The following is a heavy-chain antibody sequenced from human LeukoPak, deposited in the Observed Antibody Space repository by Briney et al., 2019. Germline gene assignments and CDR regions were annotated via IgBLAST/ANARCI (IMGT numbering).Heavy chain of an antibody. CDR1: GGSFSGYY. CDR2: INHSGST. V-gene: IGHV4-34*01. D-gene: IGHD3-3*01. J-gene: IGHJ4*02. CDR3: AREERFLEWLSPCYFDY. Sequence: SETLSLTCAVYGGSFSGYYWSWIRQPPGKGLEWIGEINHSGSTNYNPSLKSRVTISVDTSKNQFSLKLSSVTAADTAVYYCAREERFLEWLSPCYFDYWGQGTLVTVSS.